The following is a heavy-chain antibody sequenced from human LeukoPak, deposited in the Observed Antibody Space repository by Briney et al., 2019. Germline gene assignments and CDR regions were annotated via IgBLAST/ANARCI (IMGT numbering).Heavy chain of an antibody. J-gene: IGHJ3*02. CDR2: IYYSGST. CDR1: GGSISSYY. V-gene: IGHV4-59*01. D-gene: IGHD2-15*01. Sequence: PSETLSLTCTVSGGSISSYYWSWIRQPPGKGLEWIGYIYYSGSTNYNPSLKSRVTISVDTSKNQFSLKLSSVTAADTAVYYCARDLPNCSGGTCYSHGAFDIWGQGTMVTVSS. CDR3: ARDLPNCSGGTCYSHGAFDI.